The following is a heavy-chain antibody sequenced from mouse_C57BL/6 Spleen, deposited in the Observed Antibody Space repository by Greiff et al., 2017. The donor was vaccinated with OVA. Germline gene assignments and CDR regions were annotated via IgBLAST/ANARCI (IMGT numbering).Heavy chain of an antibody. CDR3: ARNYGSLPSFAY. V-gene: IGHV5-17*01. Sequence: EVKLMESGGGLVKPGGSLKLSCAASGFTFSDYGMHWVRQAPEKGLEWVAYISSGSSTIYYADTVKGRFTISRDNAKNTLFLQMTSLRSEDTAMYYCARNYGSLPSFAYWGQGTLVTVSA. J-gene: IGHJ3*01. CDR1: GFTFSDYG. CDR2: ISSGSSTI. D-gene: IGHD1-1*01.